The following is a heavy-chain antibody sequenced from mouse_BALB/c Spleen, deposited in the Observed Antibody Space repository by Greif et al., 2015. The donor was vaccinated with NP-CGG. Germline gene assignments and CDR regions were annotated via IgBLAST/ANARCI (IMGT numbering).Heavy chain of an antibody. Sequence: EVQLQESGGGLVKPGGSLKLSCAASGFTFRSYAMSWVRQTPEKRLEWVASISSGGSTYYPDSVKGRFTISRDNARNILYLQMSSLRSEDTAMYYCARGADGYDGFAYWGQGTLVTVSA. J-gene: IGHJ3*01. V-gene: IGHV5-6-5*01. CDR3: ARGADGYDGFAY. CDR2: ISSGGST. D-gene: IGHD2-2*01. CDR1: GFTFRSYA.